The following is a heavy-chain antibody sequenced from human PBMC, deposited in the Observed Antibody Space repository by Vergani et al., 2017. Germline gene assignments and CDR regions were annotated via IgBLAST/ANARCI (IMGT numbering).Heavy chain of an antibody. Sequence: QVQLVQSGAEGRKPGASVKVSGKASGYSLSDHYIHGVRQAPGQGFEWMGRLDPHTGDTKYAEKFQGRAILTRDRSISTAYMELISLISDDTAVYYCARGGLNTHRYDIWTGYYMGFAEYFQHWGQGTLVTVSS. CDR1: GYSLSDHY. CDR3: ARGGLNTHRYDIWTGYYMGFAEYFQH. J-gene: IGHJ1*01. D-gene: IGHD3-9*01. CDR2: LDPHTGDT. V-gene: IGHV1-2*02.